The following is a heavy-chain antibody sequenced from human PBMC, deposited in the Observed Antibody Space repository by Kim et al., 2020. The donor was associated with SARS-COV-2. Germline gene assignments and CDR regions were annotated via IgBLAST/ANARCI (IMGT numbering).Heavy chain of an antibody. D-gene: IGHD3-22*01. CDR3: AKLGDYYDSSGYYRPDVFDI. CDR1: EFTFGNYA. CDR2: ISGSGGNR. Sequence: GGSLRLSCVASEFTFGNYAMNWVRQAPGKGLEWVSGISGSGGNRYYRDSVKGRFTISRDNSKNTLYLQMNSLRAEDTAIYYCAKLGDYYDSSGYYRPDVFDIWGQGTMVTVSS. J-gene: IGHJ3*02. V-gene: IGHV3-23*02.